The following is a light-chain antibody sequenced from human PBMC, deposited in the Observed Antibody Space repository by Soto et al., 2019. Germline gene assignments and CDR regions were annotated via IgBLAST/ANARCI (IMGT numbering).Light chain of an antibody. CDR2: STN. Sequence: QTVVTQEPSFSVSPGRTVTLTCGLSSGSVSTSYYPSWYQQTPGQAPRTLIYSTNTRSSGVPDRFSGSILGNRAALTITGGEADEESDYYCVLYMGSGTWVFGGGTKLTVL. V-gene: IGLV8-61*01. J-gene: IGLJ3*02. CDR3: VLYMGSGTWV. CDR1: SGSVSTSYY.